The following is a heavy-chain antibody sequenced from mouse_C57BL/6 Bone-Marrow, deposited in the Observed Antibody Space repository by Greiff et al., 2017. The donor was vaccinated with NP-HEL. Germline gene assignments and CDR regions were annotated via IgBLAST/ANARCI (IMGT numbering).Heavy chain of an antibody. V-gene: IGHV1-19*01. Sequence: VQLQQSGPVLVKPGASVKMSCKASGYNFTDYYMNWVKQSHGQSLAWIGVINPYNGGTSYNPQFKGKATLTVDTSSIPAYMDLNSLTSEDSAVYYCARLWLAYWGQGTLVTVSA. CDR2: INPYNGGT. J-gene: IGHJ3*01. CDR1: GYNFTDYY. CDR3: ARLWLAY.